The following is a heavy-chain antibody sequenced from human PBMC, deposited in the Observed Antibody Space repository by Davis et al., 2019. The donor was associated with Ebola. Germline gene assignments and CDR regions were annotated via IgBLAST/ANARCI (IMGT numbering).Heavy chain of an antibody. J-gene: IGHJ4*02. CDR3: ARDVLRLLEWLSIPPGD. V-gene: IGHV3-33*01. D-gene: IGHD3-3*01. CDR1: GFSFRDYG. CDR2: IWYDGSQT. Sequence: PGGSLRLSCAASGFSFRDYGMQWVRQAPGRGLEWVSLIWYDGSQTYYADSVKGRFTISRDNSKNTLYLQMNSLRAEDTAVYYCARDVLRLLEWLSIPPGDWGQGTQVTVSS.